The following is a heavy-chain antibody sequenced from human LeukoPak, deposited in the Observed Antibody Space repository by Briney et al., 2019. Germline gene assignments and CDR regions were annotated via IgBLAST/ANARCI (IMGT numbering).Heavy chain of an antibody. Sequence: GASVKVSCTASGYTFTGYYMHWVRQAPGQGLEWMGWINPNSGGTNYAQKFQGRVTMTRGTSISTAYMELSRLRSDDTAVYYCARFHGSGADGMDVWGQGTTVTVSS. CDR2: INPNSGGT. V-gene: IGHV1-2*02. J-gene: IGHJ6*02. CDR3: ARFHGSGADGMDV. D-gene: IGHD3-10*01. CDR1: GYTFTGYY.